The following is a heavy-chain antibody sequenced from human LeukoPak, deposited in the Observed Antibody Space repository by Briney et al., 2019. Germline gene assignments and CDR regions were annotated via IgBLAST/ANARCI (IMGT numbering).Heavy chain of an antibody. CDR3: ARAPVSVHPDYYGSGSYYPQDAYAFDI. CDR1: GSIFSSYG. Sequence: GGSLRLSCAASGSIFSSYGMHWVRQAPGKGLEWVAFIRYDGSNKYYADSVKGRFTISRDNAKNTLYLQMNSLRAEDTAVYYCARAPVSVHPDYYGSGSYYPQDAYAFDIWGQGTMVTVSS. D-gene: IGHD3-10*01. J-gene: IGHJ3*02. CDR2: IRYDGSNK. V-gene: IGHV3-30*02.